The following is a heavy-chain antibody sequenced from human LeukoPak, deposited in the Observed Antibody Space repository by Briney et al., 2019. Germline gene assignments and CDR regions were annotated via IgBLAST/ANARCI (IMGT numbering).Heavy chain of an antibody. J-gene: IGHJ4*02. CDR1: GFTFSDYY. Sequence: GGSLRLSCAASGFTFSDYYMSWIRQAPGKGLEWVSYISSSGSTIYYAGSVKGRFTISRDNAKNSLYLQMNSLRAEDTAVYYCARDQYYDSSGLTGYWGQGTLVTVSS. V-gene: IGHV3-11*01. D-gene: IGHD3-22*01. CDR2: ISSSGSTI. CDR3: ARDQYYDSSGLTGY.